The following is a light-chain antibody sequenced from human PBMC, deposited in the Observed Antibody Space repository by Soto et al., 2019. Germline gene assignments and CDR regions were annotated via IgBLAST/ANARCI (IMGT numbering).Light chain of an antibody. J-gene: IGLJ1*01. V-gene: IGLV2-14*01. CDR2: AVS. CDR3: SSYTSDSSYV. Sequence: SALTQPASVSGSPGQSITISCTGTSSHVGLYDYVSWYQQHPGKAPQLMIYAVSNRPSGVSNRFSASKSGNTASLFISGLQAEDEADYYCSSYTSDSSYVFGSGTKVTVL. CDR1: SSHVGLYDY.